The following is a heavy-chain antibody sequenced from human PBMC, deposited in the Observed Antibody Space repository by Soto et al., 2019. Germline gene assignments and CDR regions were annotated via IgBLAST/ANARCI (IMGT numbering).Heavy chain of an antibody. CDR3: ARDRSRYYYYYYGMDV. CDR2: INPSGGST. D-gene: IGHD1-1*01. CDR1: GYTFTSYY. Sequence: ASVKVSCKASGYTFTSYYMHWVRQAPGQGLEWMGIINPSGGSTSYAQKFQGRVTMTRDTSTSTVYMELSSLRSEDTAVYYCARDRSRYYYYYYGMDVWGQGTTVTVSS. V-gene: IGHV1-46*01. J-gene: IGHJ6*02.